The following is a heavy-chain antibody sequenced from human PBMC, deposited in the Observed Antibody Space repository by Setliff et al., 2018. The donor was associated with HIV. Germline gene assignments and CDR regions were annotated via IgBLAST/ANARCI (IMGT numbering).Heavy chain of an antibody. J-gene: IGHJ5*02. CDR1: GGSFSGYY. Sequence: SETLSLTCAVYGGSFSGYYWSWIRQPLGKGLEWIGEINHSGSTNYNPSLKSRVTISVDTSKNQFSLKLSSVTAADTAVYYCARRYRIAARPKWFDPWGQGTLVTVSS. CDR2: INHSGST. D-gene: IGHD6-6*01. V-gene: IGHV4-34*01. CDR3: ARRYRIAARPKWFDP.